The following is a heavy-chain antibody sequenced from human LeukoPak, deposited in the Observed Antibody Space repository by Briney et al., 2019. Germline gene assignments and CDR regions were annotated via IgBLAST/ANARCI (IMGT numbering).Heavy chain of an antibody. CDR2: INHSGGT. V-gene: IGHV4-34*01. CDR1: GGSFSGYY. Sequence: PSETLSLTCAVYGGSFSGYYWSWIRQPPGKGLEWIGEINHSGGTNYNPSLKSRVTISVDTSKNQFSLKLSSVTAADTAVYYCARGVLRGTMVRGVNPPYFDYWGQGTLVTVSS. J-gene: IGHJ4*02. D-gene: IGHD3-10*01. CDR3: ARGVLRGTMVRGVNPPYFDY.